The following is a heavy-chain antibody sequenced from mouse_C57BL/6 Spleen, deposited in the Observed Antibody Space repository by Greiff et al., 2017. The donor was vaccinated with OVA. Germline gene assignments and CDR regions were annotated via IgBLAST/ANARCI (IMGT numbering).Heavy chain of an antibody. V-gene: IGHV14-4*01. Sequence: VQLQQSGAELVRPGASVKLSCTASGFNIKDDYMHWVKQRPGQGLEWIGWIDPENGDTEYASKFQGKATITADTSSNTAYLQLSSLTSEDTAFYYCTTGGDGSSPAWFAYWGQGTLVTVAA. CDR3: TTGGDGSSPAWFAY. CDR2: IDPENGDT. D-gene: IGHD1-1*01. CDR1: GFNIKDDY. J-gene: IGHJ3*01.